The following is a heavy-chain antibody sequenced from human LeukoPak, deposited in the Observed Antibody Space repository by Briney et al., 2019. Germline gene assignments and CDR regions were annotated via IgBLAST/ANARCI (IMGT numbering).Heavy chain of an antibody. J-gene: IGHJ5*02. D-gene: IGHD3-22*01. CDR3: ARDVASGSGYLVSWFDP. CDR1: GGSISSYY. CDR2: IYYSGST. V-gene: IGHV4-59*01. Sequence: KPSETLSLTCTVSGGSISSYYWSWIRQPPGKGLEWIGYIYYSGSTNYNPSLKSRVTISVDTSKNQFSLKLSSVTAADTAVYYCARDVASGSGYLVSWFDPWGQGTLVTVSS.